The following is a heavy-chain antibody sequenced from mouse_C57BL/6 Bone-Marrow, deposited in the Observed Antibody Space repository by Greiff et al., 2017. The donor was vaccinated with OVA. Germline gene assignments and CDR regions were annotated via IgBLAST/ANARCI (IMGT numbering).Heavy chain of an antibody. Sequence: DVQLVESGGGLVKPGGSLKLSCAASGFTFSSYAMSWVRQTPEKRLEWVATISDGGSYTYSPDNVKGRFTISRDNAKNNLYLQMSHLKSEDTAMYYCARRGSGTGDYYFDYWGQGTTLTVSS. D-gene: IGHD4-1*01. CDR3: ARRGSGTGDYYFDY. CDR1: GFTFSSYA. V-gene: IGHV5-4*01. CDR2: ISDGGSYT. J-gene: IGHJ2*01.